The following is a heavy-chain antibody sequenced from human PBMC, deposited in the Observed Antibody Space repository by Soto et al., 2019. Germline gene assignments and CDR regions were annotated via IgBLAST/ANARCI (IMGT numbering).Heavy chain of an antibody. CDR3: ARVPGSYYYKYYFDY. V-gene: IGHV1-3*01. D-gene: IGHD1-26*01. CDR1: GYTFTSYA. J-gene: IGHJ4*02. Sequence: ASVKVSCKASGYTFTSYAMHWVRQAPGQRLEWMGWINAGNGNTKYSQKFQGRVTITRDTSASTAYMELNSLRSEDTAVYYCARVPGSYYYKYYFDYWGQGTRVAVAT. CDR2: INAGNGNT.